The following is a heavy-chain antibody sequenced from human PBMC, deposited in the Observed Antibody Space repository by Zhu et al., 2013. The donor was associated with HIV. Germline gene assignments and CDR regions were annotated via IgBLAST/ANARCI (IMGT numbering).Heavy chain of an antibody. CDR1: GYSFSDHH. CDR3: ARDPGVLELSGDGAIFDY. Sequence: QVQLVQSGAGVKKPGASMKVSCKASGYSFSDHHIHWVREAPGQGLEWMGGIIPLFGKANYAQKFQGRVTITVDESTNTAYMELSSLRSEDTAVYYCARDPGVLELSGDGAIFDYWGQGTLVTVSS. V-gene: IGHV1-69*01. J-gene: IGHJ4*02. D-gene: IGHD7-27*01. CDR2: IIPLFGKA.